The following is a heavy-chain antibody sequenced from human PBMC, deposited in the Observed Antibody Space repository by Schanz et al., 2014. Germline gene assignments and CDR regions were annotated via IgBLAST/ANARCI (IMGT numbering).Heavy chain of an antibody. J-gene: IGHJ3*02. V-gene: IGHV3-11*01. Sequence: VELVESGGGLAQPGGSLRLSCEASGFIFNDYYMNWIRQAPGKGLEWLSYISRDGTTSYYADSVKGRFTISRDNAKNSLYLEMTSLRGEDTAVYYCARENLNWEAFDIWGQGTVVTVSS. CDR1: GFIFNDYY. CDR2: ISRDGTTS. D-gene: IGHD7-27*01. CDR3: ARENLNWEAFDI.